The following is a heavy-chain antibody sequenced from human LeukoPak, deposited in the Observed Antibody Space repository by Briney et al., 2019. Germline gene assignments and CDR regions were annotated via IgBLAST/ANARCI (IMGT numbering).Heavy chain of an antibody. CDR3: AKGAQAGPYYYDSSGYYDY. CDR2: LDQDGSEI. CDR1: GFTFSNHW. J-gene: IGHJ4*02. Sequence: GGSLRLSCAASGFTFSNHWMSWVRQAPGKGLEWVANLDQDGSEIYYVDSVKGRFTISRDNAKNSLYLQMNSLRAEDTALYYCAKGAQAGPYYYDSSGYYDYWGQGTLVTVSS. D-gene: IGHD3-22*01. V-gene: IGHV3-7*03.